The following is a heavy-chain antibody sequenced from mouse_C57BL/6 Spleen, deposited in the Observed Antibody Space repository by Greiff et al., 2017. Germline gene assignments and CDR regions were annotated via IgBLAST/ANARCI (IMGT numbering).Heavy chain of an antibody. V-gene: IGHV1-72*01. CDR3: AGYLYDYDGYFDV. D-gene: IGHD2-4*01. CDR1: GYTFTSYW. Sequence: VQLQQPGAELVKPGASVKLSCKASGYTFTSYWMHWVKQRPGRGLEWIGRIDPNSGGTKYNEKFKSKATLTVDKPSSTSYMQLSSLTSEDSAVXYGAGYLYDYDGYFDVWGTGTTVTVSS. CDR2: IDPNSGGT. J-gene: IGHJ1*03.